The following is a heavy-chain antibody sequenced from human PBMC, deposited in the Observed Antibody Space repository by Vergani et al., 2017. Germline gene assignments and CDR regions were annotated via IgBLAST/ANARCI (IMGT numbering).Heavy chain of an antibody. CDR2: ISSSSSYI. V-gene: IGHV3-21*01. J-gene: IGHJ4*02. CDR3: ARSEYVWGSYRQPNFDY. Sequence: EVQLVESGGGLVKPGGSLRLSCAASGFTFSSYSMNWVRQAPGKGLEWVSSISSSSSYIYYADSVKGRFTISRDNAKNSLYMQMNSLRAEDTAVYYCARSEYVWGSYRQPNFDYWGQGTLVTVSS. D-gene: IGHD3-16*02. CDR1: GFTFSSYS.